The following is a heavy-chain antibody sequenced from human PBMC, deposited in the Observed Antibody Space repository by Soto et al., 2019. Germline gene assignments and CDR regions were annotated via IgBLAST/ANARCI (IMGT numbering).Heavy chain of an antibody. CDR1: GFNFAAYT. CDR2: IRRIAYGGTT. V-gene: IGHV3-49*04. Sequence: PGGSLRFSCSASGFNFAAYTMSWVRLTPGKGLEWVGFIRRIAYGGTTDYAASVKGRFTISRDDSRKIVYLQMSRLKIEDTAVYYCSRSLAIDFDSWGQGTLVTVSS. J-gene: IGHJ4*02. CDR3: SRSLAIDFDS.